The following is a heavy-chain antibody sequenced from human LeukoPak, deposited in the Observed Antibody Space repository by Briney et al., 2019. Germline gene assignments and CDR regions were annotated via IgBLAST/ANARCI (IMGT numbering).Heavy chain of an antibody. Sequence: GGSLRLSCVASGFTFSNYAMNWVRQAPGKGLEWVSSIAGDGGSPCYTDSVKGRFTISRDNSKNTLYLQMNSLSAEDTAIYCCAKVLVRFLESLDYWGQGSLVTVSS. J-gene: IGHJ4*02. CDR2: IAGDGGSP. CDR3: AKVLVRFLESLDY. D-gene: IGHD3-3*01. V-gene: IGHV3-23*01. CDR1: GFTFSNYA.